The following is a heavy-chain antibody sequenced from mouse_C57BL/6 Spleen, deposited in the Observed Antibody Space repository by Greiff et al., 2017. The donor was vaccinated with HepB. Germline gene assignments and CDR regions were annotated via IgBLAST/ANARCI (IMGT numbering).Heavy chain of an antibody. CDR2: IDPETGGT. Sequence: VQLQQSGAELVRPGASVTLSCKASGYTFTDYEMHWVKQTPVHGLEWIGAIDPETGGTAYNQKFKGKAILTADKSSSTAYMELRSLTSEDSAVYYCTRAQATGYAMDYWGQGTSVTVSS. J-gene: IGHJ4*01. D-gene: IGHD3-2*02. CDR3: TRAQATGYAMDY. CDR1: GYTFTDYE. V-gene: IGHV1-15*01.